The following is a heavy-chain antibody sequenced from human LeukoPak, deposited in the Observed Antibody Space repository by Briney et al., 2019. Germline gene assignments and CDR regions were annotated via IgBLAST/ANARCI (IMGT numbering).Heavy chain of an antibody. V-gene: IGHV3-48*03. CDR3: ATGGGPGWFGELFRGYFFDY. D-gene: IGHD3-10*01. J-gene: IGHJ4*02. CDR1: GFTFRSYE. CDR2: ISSSSSTI. Sequence: GGSLRLSCAASGFTFRSYEMNWVRQAPGKGLEWVSYISSSSSTIYYSDSLKGRFTISRDNAKNSLYLQMNSLRAEDTAVYYCATGGGPGWFGELFRGYFFDYWGQGTLVTVSS.